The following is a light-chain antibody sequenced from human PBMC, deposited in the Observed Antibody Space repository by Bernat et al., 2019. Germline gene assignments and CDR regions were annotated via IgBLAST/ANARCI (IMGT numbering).Light chain of an antibody. CDR3: CSYSVTAYL. J-gene: IGLJ1*01. V-gene: IGLV2-11*01. CDR2: DVN. Sequence: QSALTQPRSVSGSPGQSVTISCTGSSSDIGGYRYVSWYQQHQGKVPKLIIYDVNERPSGVPDRFSGSKSGNAASLTISGLQADDEADYYCCSYSVTAYLFGTGTKVTVL. CDR1: SSDIGGYRY.